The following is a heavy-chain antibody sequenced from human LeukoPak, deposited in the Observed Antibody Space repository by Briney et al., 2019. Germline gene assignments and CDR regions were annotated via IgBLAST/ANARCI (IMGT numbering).Heavy chain of an antibody. Sequence: PGGSLRLSCEASGFTFSSYGMHWVRQAPGKGLEWVAVISYDGSNKYYADSVKGRFTISRDNSKNTLYLQMNSLRAEDTAVYYCARPGASSPGNWFASWGQGTLVTVSS. CDR2: ISYDGSNK. CDR3: ARPGASSPGNWFAS. J-gene: IGHJ5*01. D-gene: IGHD6-13*01. CDR1: GFTFSSYG. V-gene: IGHV3-30*03.